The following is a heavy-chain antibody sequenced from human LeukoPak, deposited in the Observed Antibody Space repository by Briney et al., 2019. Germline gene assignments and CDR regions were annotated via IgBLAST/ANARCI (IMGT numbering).Heavy chain of an antibody. Sequence: PGGSLRLSCAASGFTFDDYAMHWVRQAPGKGLEWVSGISWNSGSIGYADSVKGRFTISRDNAKNSLYLQMNSLRAEDTALYYCAKALLPDVDTAMVIDYWGQGTLVTVSS. CDR1: GFTFDDYA. CDR3: AKALLPDVDTAMVIDY. V-gene: IGHV3-9*01. CDR2: ISWNSGSI. J-gene: IGHJ4*02. D-gene: IGHD5-18*01.